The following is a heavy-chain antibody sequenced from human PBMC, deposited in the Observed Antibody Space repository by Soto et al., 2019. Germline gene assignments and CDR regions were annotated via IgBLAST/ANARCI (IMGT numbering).Heavy chain of an antibody. CDR2: ICYTGST. CDR3: ARSVFP. V-gene: IGHV4-31*03. CDR1: GGSISSGGYY. Sequence: QVQLQESGPGLVKPSQTLSLTCTVSGGSISSGGYYWNWIRQHPGKGLEWMGYICYTGSTYYNPSLKSRVTISVATSKNQFSLKLNSVTAAATAVYYCARSVFPWGQGTLVTVSS. J-gene: IGHJ5*02.